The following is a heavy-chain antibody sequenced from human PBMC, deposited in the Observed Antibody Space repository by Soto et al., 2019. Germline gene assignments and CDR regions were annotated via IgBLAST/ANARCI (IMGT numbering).Heavy chain of an antibody. CDR1: GGTFSSYA. CDR3: AVSSSSYSYYYYGMDV. CDR2: IIPIFGTA. V-gene: IGHV1-69*06. J-gene: IGHJ6*02. Sequence: GASVKVSCKASGGTFSSYAISWVRQAPGQGLEWMGGIIPIFGTANYAQKFQGRVTTTANNSTSTAYMELSSLRSEDTAVYYCAVSSSSYSYYYYGMDVWGQGTTVTVSS. D-gene: IGHD6-6*01.